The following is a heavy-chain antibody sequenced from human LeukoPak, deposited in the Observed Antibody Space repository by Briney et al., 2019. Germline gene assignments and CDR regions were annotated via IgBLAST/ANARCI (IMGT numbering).Heavy chain of an antibody. J-gene: IGHJ5*02. CDR3: ARDRGAYCSGGSCYSRNWFDP. Sequence: GGSLRLSCAASGFTFRRYWMHWVRQAPGKGLVWVSRINSDGRSTSYADSVKGRFTISRDNAKNTLYLQMNSLRAEDTAVYYCARDRGAYCSGGSCYSRNWFDPWGQGTLVTVSS. D-gene: IGHD2-15*01. CDR2: INSDGRST. CDR1: GFTFRRYW. V-gene: IGHV3-74*01.